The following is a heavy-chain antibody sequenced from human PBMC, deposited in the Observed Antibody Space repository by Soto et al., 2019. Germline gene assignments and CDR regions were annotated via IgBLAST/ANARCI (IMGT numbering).Heavy chain of an antibody. CDR3: ARAVLPATAPFDY. CDR2: IYYGGTT. CDR1: GGSSSPNY. J-gene: IGHJ4*02. V-gene: IGHV4-59*01. D-gene: IGHD2-2*01. Sequence: SETLSLTCTVSGGSSSPNYWAWIRQPPGKGLEWIGYIYYGGTTSYNPSLQSRVTISVDTSKNQFSLKLSSVTAADTAVYYCARAVLPATAPFDYWGQGTLVTVSS.